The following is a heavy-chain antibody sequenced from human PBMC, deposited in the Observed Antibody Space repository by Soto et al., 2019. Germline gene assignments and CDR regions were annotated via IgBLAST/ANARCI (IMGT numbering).Heavy chain of an antibody. Sequence: GGSLRLSCAASGFTFSSYSMNWVRQAPGKGLEWVSSISSSSSYIYYADSVKGRFTISRDNAKNSLYLQMNSLRAEDTAVYYCAREDDCSGGSCYWPPYYYYYMDVWGKGTTVTVSS. V-gene: IGHV3-21*01. J-gene: IGHJ6*03. D-gene: IGHD2-15*01. CDR1: GFTFSSYS. CDR2: ISSSSSYI. CDR3: AREDDCSGGSCYWPPYYYYYMDV.